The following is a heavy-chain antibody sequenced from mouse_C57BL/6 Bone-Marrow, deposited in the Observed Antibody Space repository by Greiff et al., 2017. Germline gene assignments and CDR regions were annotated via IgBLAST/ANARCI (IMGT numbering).Heavy chain of an antibody. J-gene: IGHJ2*01. V-gene: IGHV3-6*01. CDR1: GYSITSGYY. Sequence: EVKLMESGPGLVKPSQSLSLTCSVTGYSITSGYYWNWIRQFPGNKLEWMGYISYDGRNNYNPSLKNRISITRDTSKNQFFLKLNSVTTEDTATYYCAREALYYFDYWGQGTTLTVSS. CDR3: AREALYYFDY. CDR2: ISYDGRN.